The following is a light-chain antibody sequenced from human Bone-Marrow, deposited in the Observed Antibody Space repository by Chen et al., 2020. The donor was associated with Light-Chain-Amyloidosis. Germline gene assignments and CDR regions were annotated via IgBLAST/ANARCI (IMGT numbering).Light chain of an antibody. V-gene: IGLV2-18*01. CDR1: SSDVGSYNR. Sequence: QSALTQPPSVSGSPGPSVTISCSGTSSDVGSYNRVPWYQQPPGTAPQIVIYEVNNRPSGVPDRFSGSKSGTTASLTISGLQAEDEADYYCSLYTSNTLVFGGGTKLTVL. CDR3: SLYTSNTLV. J-gene: IGLJ2*01. CDR2: EVN.